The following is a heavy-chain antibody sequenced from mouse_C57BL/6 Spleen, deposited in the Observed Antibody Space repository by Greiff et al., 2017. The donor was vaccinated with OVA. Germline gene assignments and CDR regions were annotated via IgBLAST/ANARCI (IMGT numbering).Heavy chain of an antibody. CDR3: ARFYGNYVDWYFDV. D-gene: IGHD2-1*01. Sequence: VQLQESGAELVRPGSSVKLSCKASGYTFTSYWMDWVKQRPGQGLEWIGNIYPSDSETHYNQKFKDKATLTVDKSSSTAYMQLSSLTSEDSAVYYCARFYGNYVDWYFDVWGTGTTVTVSS. CDR1: GYTFTSYW. CDR2: IYPSDSET. V-gene: IGHV1-61*01. J-gene: IGHJ1*03.